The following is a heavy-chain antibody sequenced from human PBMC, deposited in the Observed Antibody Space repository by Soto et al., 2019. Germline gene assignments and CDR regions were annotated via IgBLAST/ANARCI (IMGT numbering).Heavy chain of an antibody. J-gene: IGHJ6*04. Sequence: PGGSLRLSCAASGFTFSSYAMHWVRQAPGKGLEWVAVISYDGSNKYYADSVKGRFTISRDNSKNTLYLQMNSLRAEDTAVYYCARDSGLRGPGPEFRQGNYYYGMDVWGKGTTVTVAS. D-gene: IGHD2-15*01. CDR1: GFTFSSYA. CDR2: ISYDGSNK. CDR3: ARDSGLRGPGPEFRQGNYYYGMDV. V-gene: IGHV3-30-3*01.